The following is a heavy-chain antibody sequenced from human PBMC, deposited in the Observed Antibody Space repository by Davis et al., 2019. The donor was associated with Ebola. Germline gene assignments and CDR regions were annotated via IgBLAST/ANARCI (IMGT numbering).Heavy chain of an antibody. J-gene: IGHJ3*02. CDR2: IYYSGST. Sequence: PSETLSFTCTVSGGSISSYYWSWIRQPPGKGLEWIGYIYYSGSTNYNPSLKSRVTISVDTSKNQFSLKLSSVTAADTAVYYCASRRDGYNWGAFDIWGQGTMVTVSS. CDR1: GGSISSYY. D-gene: IGHD5-24*01. CDR3: ASRRDGYNWGAFDI. V-gene: IGHV4-59*01.